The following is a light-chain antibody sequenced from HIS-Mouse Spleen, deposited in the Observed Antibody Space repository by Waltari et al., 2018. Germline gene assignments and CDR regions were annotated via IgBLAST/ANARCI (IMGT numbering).Light chain of an antibody. J-gene: IGLJ3*02. V-gene: IGLV2-11*01. CDR3: FSYAGSYNWV. Sequence: QSALTQPRSVSGSPGQSVTISCTGTSSDVGGYNYVSWDQQHPGKAPKLMIYDVSKRPSGVPDRFSGSKSGNTASLTISGLQAEDEADYYCFSYAGSYNWVFGGGTKLTVL. CDR2: DVS. CDR1: SSDVGGYNY.